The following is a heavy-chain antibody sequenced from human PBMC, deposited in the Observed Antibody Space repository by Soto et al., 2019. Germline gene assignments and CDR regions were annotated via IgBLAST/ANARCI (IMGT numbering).Heavy chain of an antibody. CDR3: AGYYGSGRIYYYGMDV. CDR1: GFTFSDYY. D-gene: IGHD3-10*01. CDR2: ISRSGSTI. Sequence: QVQLVESGGGLVKPGGSLRLSCAASGFTFSDYYMSWIRQAPGKGLEWVSYISRSGSTIYYAESVKGRFTISRDNAKKPLYLKMNSVRAEDTAVYYCAGYYGSGRIYYYGMDVWGQGTTVTVSS. J-gene: IGHJ6*02. V-gene: IGHV3-11*01.